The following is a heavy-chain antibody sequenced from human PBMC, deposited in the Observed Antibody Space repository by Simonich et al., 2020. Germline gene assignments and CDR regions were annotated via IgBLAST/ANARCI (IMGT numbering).Heavy chain of an antibody. CDR2: INPNGGGT. CDR3: ARGGVQYYYYSMDV. D-gene: IGHD3-3*01. J-gene: IGHJ6*03. Sequence: QVQLVQSGAEVKKPGASVKVSCKASGYTLTGYYMHWVRQAPGQGLGGMGWINPNGGGTNNAQKFQGRVTMTRYTSISTAYMELSRLRSDDTAVYYCARGGVQYYYYSMDVWGKGTTVTVSS. CDR1: GYTLTGYY. V-gene: IGHV1-2*02.